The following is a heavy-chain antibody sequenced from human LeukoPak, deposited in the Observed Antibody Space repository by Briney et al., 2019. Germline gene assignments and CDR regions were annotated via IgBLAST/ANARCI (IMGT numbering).Heavy chain of an antibody. CDR2: IYPDDSHT. CDR1: GYSFTTYW. D-gene: IGHD6-19*01. Sequence: GESLKISCMASGYSFTTYWIGWVRQMPGKGLEWVGIIYPDDSHTTYNPSFQGQVSISVDKSINTAFLQWSSLKASDTAMYFCASITSGWYQADYWGQGTLVTVSS. CDR3: ASITSGWYQADY. J-gene: IGHJ4*02. V-gene: IGHV5-51*01.